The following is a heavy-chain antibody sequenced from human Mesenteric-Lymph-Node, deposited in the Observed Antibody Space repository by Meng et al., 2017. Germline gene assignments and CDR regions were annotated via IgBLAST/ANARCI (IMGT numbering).Heavy chain of an antibody. CDR3: ARVSLKATILGRGLYSRPDY. V-gene: IGHV3-7*01. CDR2: IKQDGSEK. D-gene: IGHD3-3*01. Sequence: GGSLRLSCAVSGYSISSGYYWGWIRQPPGKGLEWVANIKQDGSEKYYVDSVKGRFTISRDNAKNSLYLQMNSLRAEDTAVYYCARVSLKATILGRGLYSRPDYWGQGTLVTVSS. CDR1: GYSISSGYY. J-gene: IGHJ4*02.